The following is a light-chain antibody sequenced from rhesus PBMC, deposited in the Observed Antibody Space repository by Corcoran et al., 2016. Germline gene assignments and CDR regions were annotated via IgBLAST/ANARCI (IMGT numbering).Light chain of an antibody. J-gene: IGKJ1*01. Sequence: EIVLTQSPAFHSVTLKERVTITCQASQSIGNNLHWYQQKPDQSPRRLIKDASQAISGVPSRFSGRGSGTNFPLTISSLEAEDGATYYCQQSSSVPRTFGQGTKVEIK. CDR1: QSIGNN. CDR3: QQSSSVPRT. CDR2: DAS. V-gene: IGKV6-55*01.